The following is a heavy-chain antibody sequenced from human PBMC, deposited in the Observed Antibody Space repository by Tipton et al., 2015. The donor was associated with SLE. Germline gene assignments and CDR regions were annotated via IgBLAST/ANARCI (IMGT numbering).Heavy chain of an antibody. CDR1: CDSITSDY. J-gene: IGHJ5*02. Sequence: TLSLTCTVSCDSITSDYWTWIRQPPGKVLEWIGYISYSGSTNYNPSVRSRVSISLDTSKNQFSLKVKSVTTADTAVYYCARMRGGYNAHHWGQGILVTVSS. V-gene: IGHV4-59*01. D-gene: IGHD5-24*01. CDR3: ARMRGGYNAHH. CDR2: ISYSGST.